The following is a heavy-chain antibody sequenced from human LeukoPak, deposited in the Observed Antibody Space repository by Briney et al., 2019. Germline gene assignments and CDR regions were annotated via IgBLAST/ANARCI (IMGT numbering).Heavy chain of an antibody. J-gene: IGHJ4*02. CDR3: AKLLGTGTTYDS. Sequence: GGSLRLSCEASGFSFSGNWMSWVRQAPGKGLEWVASINPDESRRMYVDSVKGRFIVSRDNTKRSLYLQMNSLGAEDTAMYYCAKLLGTGTTYDSWSQGTRVTVS. D-gene: IGHD1/OR15-1a*01. CDR2: INPDESRR. CDR1: GFSFSGNW. V-gene: IGHV3-7*01.